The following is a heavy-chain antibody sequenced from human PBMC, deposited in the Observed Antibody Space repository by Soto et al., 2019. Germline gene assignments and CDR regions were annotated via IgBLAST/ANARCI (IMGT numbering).Heavy chain of an antibody. CDR1: GYTFTSYG. J-gene: IGHJ4*02. CDR2: ISAYNGNT. Sequence: QVQLVQSGAEVKKPGASVKVSCKASGYTFTSYGISWVRQAPGQGLEWMGWISAYNGNTNYAQKLQGRVTMTTDTSPSTAYMEPRSLRSDATAVYYWAGGGPFARDSGYDYRSDYWGQGTLVTVSS. V-gene: IGHV1-18*01. D-gene: IGHD5-12*01. CDR3: AGGGPFARDSGYDYRSDY.